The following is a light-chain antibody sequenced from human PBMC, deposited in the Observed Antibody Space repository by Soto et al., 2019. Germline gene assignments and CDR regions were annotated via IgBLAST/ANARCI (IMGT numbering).Light chain of an antibody. J-gene: IGKJ5*01. CDR3: QHCNDWSS. Sequence: EIVMTQSPDTLSVSPGERATLSCRASQSVSDNLAWYQQKPGQPPRLLIYGASTRATDVPSRFSGSGSGRDFTLTISSLKSEDFAVYYCQHCNDWSSFGQGKRLAIK. CDR1: QSVSDN. CDR2: GAS. V-gene: IGKV3-15*01.